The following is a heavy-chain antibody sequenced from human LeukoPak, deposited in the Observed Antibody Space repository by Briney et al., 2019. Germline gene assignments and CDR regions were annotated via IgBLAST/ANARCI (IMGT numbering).Heavy chain of an antibody. CDR1: GFTFSSVS. CDR3: ARVGLGYSSSWHHYYYYYMDV. CDR2: IRYDGSTK. J-gene: IGHJ6*03. V-gene: IGHV3-30*02. Sequence: PGGSLRLTCAASGFTFSSVSMHWVRQAPGNGQEWVAFIRYDGSTKHYADSVNGRFTFSRDNSKNTLYLLMNSLRGEGTGVYYCARVGLGYSSSWHHYYYYYMDVWGKGTTVTVSS. D-gene: IGHD6-13*01.